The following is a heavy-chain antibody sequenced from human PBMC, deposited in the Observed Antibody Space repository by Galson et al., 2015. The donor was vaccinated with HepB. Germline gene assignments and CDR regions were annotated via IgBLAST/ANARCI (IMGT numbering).Heavy chain of an antibody. CDR3: ARDLMGWSGYSHNWFDP. Sequence: SVRVSCKASGYTFTSYGISWVRQAPGQGLEWMGWISAYNGNTNYAQKLQGRITMTTDTSTSTAYMELRSLRSDDTAVYYCARDLMGWSGYSHNWFDPWGQGTLVTVSS. V-gene: IGHV1-18*01. J-gene: IGHJ5*02. D-gene: IGHD3-3*01. CDR2: ISAYNGNT. CDR1: GYTFTSYG.